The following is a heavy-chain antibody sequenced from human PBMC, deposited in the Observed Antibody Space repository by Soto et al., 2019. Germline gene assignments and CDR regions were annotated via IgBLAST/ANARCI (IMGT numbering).Heavy chain of an antibody. CDR3: AKDAVTRGGDCPFDH. D-gene: IGHD2-21*02. CDR1: GITFSRYG. CDR2: ISFDGSTK. J-gene: IGHJ4*02. V-gene: IGHV3-30*18. Sequence: QVHLMESGGGVVQPGRSLRLSCEVSGITFSRYGMNWVRQAAGKGLEWVAAISFDGSTKYYADSVKGRFTISRDNSRDTLFLEVNSLRAEDTAVYYCAKDAVTRGGDCPFDHWGQGTLVTVSS.